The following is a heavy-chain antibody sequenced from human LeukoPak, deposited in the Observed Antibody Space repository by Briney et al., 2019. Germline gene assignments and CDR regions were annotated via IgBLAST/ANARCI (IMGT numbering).Heavy chain of an antibody. D-gene: IGHD6-19*01. CDR2: IYSGGST. CDR3: ARANSGWSNAFDI. J-gene: IGHJ3*02. V-gene: IGHV3-53*01. Sequence: GGSLRLSCAASGFTVSSNYMSWVRQAPGKGLEWVSVIYSGGSTNYADSVKGRFTISRDNSKNTLYPQMNSLRAEDTAVYYCARANSGWSNAFDIWGQGTMVTVSS. CDR1: GFTVSSNY.